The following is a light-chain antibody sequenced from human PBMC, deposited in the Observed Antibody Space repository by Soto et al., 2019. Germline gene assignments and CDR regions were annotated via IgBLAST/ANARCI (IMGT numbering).Light chain of an antibody. CDR1: QSVSSSY. V-gene: IGKV3-20*01. J-gene: IGKJ5*01. CDR3: QQYGSSPPST. CDR2: GAS. Sequence: EIVLTQSPGTLSLSPGERATLSFRASQSVSSSYLAWYQQKPGQAPRLLIYGASSRATGIPDRFSGSGSGTDFTLTISRLEAEDFAVYYCQQYGSSPPSTFGQGTRLEIK.